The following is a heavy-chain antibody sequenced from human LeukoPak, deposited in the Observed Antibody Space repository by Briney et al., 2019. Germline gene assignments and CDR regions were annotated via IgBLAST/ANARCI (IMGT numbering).Heavy chain of an antibody. CDR2: ISDDGKYI. D-gene: IGHD6-19*01. V-gene: IGHV3-21*04. Sequence: PGGSLRLSCAASGFTFSRYSMNWVRQAPGKGLEWVSSISDDGKYIYYADSVKGRFTISRDNTKNSLYLQLNSLRAEDTAVYYCARVRYSNGWAFDYWGQGTLVTVSS. J-gene: IGHJ4*02. CDR3: ARVRYSNGWAFDY. CDR1: GFTFSRYS.